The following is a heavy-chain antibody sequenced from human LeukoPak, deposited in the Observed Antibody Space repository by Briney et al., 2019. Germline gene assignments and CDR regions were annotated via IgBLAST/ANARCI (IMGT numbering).Heavy chain of an antibody. CDR2: IIPILGIA. CDR1: GGTFSSYA. V-gene: IGHV1-69*04. CDR3: AILDGSFDP. Sequence: GASVKVSCKASGGTFSSYAISWVRQAPGQGLEWMRRIIPILGIANYAQKFQGRVTITADKSTSTAYMELSSLRSEDTAVYYCAILDGSFDPWGQGTLVTVSS. D-gene: IGHD1-1*01. J-gene: IGHJ5*02.